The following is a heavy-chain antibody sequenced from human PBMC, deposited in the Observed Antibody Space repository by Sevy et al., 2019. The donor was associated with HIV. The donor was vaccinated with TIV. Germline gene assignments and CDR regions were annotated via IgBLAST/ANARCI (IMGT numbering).Heavy chain of an antibody. CDR1: GFTFSDYY. CDR3: ARGRCSGGSCYYYFDY. Sequence: GGSLRLSCAASGFTFSDYYMSWIRQAPGKGLEWVSYISSSGSTIYYADSVKGRFTISRDNAKNSLYLQMNSLRAEDTAVYYCARGRCSGGSCYYYFDYWGQGPLVTVSS. V-gene: IGHV3-11*01. D-gene: IGHD2-15*01. CDR2: ISSSGSTI. J-gene: IGHJ4*02.